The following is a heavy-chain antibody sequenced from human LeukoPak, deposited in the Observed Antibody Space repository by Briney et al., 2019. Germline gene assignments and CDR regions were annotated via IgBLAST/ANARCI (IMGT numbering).Heavy chain of an antibody. CDR3: ARMGEPYDFWSGYYGNWFDP. D-gene: IGHD3-3*01. J-gene: IGHJ5*02. Sequence: SVKVSCKASGGTFSSYAISWVRQAPGQGLEWMGGIIPIFGTANYAQKFQGRVTITTDESTSTAYMELSSLRSEDTAVYYCARMGEPYDFWSGYYGNWFDPWGQGTLVTVSS. V-gene: IGHV1-69*05. CDR2: IIPIFGTA. CDR1: GGTFSSYA.